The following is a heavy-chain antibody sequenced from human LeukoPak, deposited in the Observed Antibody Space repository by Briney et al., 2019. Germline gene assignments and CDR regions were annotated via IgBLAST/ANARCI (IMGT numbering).Heavy chain of an antibody. CDR3: AKNKNVLYGIVVVVDY. D-gene: IGHD3-22*01. V-gene: IGHV3-23*01. CDR2: ISSSGSTI. J-gene: IGHJ4*02. Sequence: PGGSLRRSCAASGFTFSSYAMSWVRQAPGQGLEWVSYISSSGSTIYYADSVKGRFTISRDNCKNTLYLQRNSLRAEDTAVYYCAKNKNVLYGIVVVVDYWGQGTLVTVSS. CDR1: GFTFSSYA.